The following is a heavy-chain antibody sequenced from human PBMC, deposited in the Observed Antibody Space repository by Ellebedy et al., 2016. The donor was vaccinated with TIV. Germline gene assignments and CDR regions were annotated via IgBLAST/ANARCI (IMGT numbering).Heavy chain of an antibody. CDR1: GFTLSKYW. V-gene: IGHV3-7*01. CDR2: IKQDGSEK. CDR3: ARGSDSSNWYLNWFDP. Sequence: GESLKISCAASGFTLSKYWMIWVRQTGKGLEWVANIKQDGSEKYYVDSVKGRFTISRDNAKNSLYLQMNTLRAEDTAVYYCARGSDSSNWYLNWFDPWGPGTMVTVSS. J-gene: IGHJ5*02. D-gene: IGHD6-13*01.